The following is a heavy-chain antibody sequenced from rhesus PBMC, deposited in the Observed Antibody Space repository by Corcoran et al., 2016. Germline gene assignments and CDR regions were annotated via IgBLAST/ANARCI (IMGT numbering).Heavy chain of an antibody. CDR3: SRFDV. CDR2: ISSDGSNK. J-gene: IGHJ5-1*01. CDR1: GFTFNIYG. Sequence: EGQMVESGGDLVQPGGSLRLSCAASGFTFNIYGIPWVRQATGKGIEWVAVISSDGSNKQYADSVRDRFTSSRDNSRNIVYLQMNNLKLEETAVYYCSRFDVWGPGVLVIVSS. V-gene: IGHV3-54*02.